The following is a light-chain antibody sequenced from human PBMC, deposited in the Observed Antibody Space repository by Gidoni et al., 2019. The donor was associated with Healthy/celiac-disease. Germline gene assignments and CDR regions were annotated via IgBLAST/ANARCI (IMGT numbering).Light chain of an antibody. CDR1: QSISNY. J-gene: IGKJ2*03. CDR3: QQSYSTLYS. CDR2: AAS. V-gene: IGKV1-39*01. Sequence: DIQMTQSPSSLSASVGDRVTITCRASQSISNYLNWYQQKPGKAPKLLIYAASSLQSGVPSRFSGSGSGTDFTLTISSLQPEDFATYYCQQSYSTLYSFGQXTKLEIK.